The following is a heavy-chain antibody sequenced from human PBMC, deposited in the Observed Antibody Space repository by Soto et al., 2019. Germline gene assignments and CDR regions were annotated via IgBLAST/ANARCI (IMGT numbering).Heavy chain of an antibody. Sequence: EGQLVESGGGLVKPGGSLRLSCVVSGLSFSVYSFNWVRQAPGKGLEWVASITSRSNYIYYADTVKGRFTVSRDNAKNSMYRQMNSLSAEDTAVYYCARDDNYFDSERGVDYWGHGTLVTVSS. CDR2: ITSRSNYI. CDR1: GLSFSVYS. V-gene: IGHV3-21*01. J-gene: IGHJ4*01. CDR3: ARDDNYFDSERGVDY. D-gene: IGHD3-10*01.